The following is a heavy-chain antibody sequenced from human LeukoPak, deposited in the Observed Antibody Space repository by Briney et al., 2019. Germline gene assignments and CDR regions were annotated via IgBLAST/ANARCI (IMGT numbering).Heavy chain of an antibody. D-gene: IGHD6-19*01. J-gene: IGHJ4*02. CDR3: AKGIAVAGTGRYYFDY. CDR2: ISGSGGST. V-gene: IGHV3-23*01. Sequence: PGGSLRLSCAASGFTFSSYAMNWVRQAPGKGLEWVSGISGSGGSTHYADSVKGRFTISRDNSKNTLYLQMNSLRAEDTAVYYCAKGIAVAGTGRYYFDYWGQGTLVTVSS. CDR1: GFTFSSYA.